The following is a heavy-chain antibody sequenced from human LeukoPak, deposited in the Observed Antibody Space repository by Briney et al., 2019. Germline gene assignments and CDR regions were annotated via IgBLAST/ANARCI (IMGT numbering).Heavy chain of an antibody. V-gene: IGHV3-74*01. D-gene: IGHD5-18*01. J-gene: IGHJ4*02. CDR3: ARDAPGNTALDY. CDR2: INGYGSST. Sequence: PGGSLRLSCAASGFTFVSYSMHWVRQAPGKGLVWVSRINGYGSSTDFADSVKGRFTISRDNAKNTLYLQMNSLRAEDTAVYYCARDAPGNTALDYWGQGTLVTVSS. CDR1: GFTFVSYS.